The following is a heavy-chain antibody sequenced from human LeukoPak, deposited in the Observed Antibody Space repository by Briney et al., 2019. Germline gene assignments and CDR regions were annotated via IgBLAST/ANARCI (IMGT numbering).Heavy chain of an antibody. Sequence: HTGGSLRLSCAASGFTLSTYAMSWVRQPPGKGLEWVAATSSSDAGTYHADSVRGRFTISRDNSKNTLYLQMNSLRAEDAAVYFCAKAPVTSCRGAYCYPFDSWGQGTLVTVSS. CDR2: TSSSDAGT. CDR3: AKAPVTSCRGAYCYPFDS. J-gene: IGHJ4*02. V-gene: IGHV3-23*01. CDR1: GFTLSTYA. D-gene: IGHD2-21*01.